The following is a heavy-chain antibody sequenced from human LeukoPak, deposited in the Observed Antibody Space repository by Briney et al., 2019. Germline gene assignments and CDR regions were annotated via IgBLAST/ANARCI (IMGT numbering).Heavy chain of an antibody. CDR1: NYSISSGYY. CDR2: VYHRGTT. CDR3: ARGTGFDP. D-gene: IGHD1-14*01. J-gene: IGHJ5*02. Sequence: SETLSLTCTVSNYSISSGYYWGWIRQSPGKGLEWIGDVYHRGTTNYNPSLKSRVAISVDTSKNQFSLRLSSVTAADTAVYYCARGTGFDPWGQGTLVTVSS. V-gene: IGHV4-38-2*02.